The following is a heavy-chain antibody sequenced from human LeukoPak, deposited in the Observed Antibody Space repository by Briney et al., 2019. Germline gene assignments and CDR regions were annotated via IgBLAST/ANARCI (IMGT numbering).Heavy chain of an antibody. J-gene: IGHJ4*02. D-gene: IGHD6-25*01. CDR1: GFTFTNYW. V-gene: IGHV5-51*01. Sequence: GESLKISCKGSGFTFTNYWIGWVRQMPGKGLEWMGIIYPSDSNTRYSPSFQGQVTISADKSISTAYLQWSSLKASDTAVYYCARSLTAAAGDYWGQGTLVTVSS. CDR2: IYPSDSNT. CDR3: ARSLTAAAGDY.